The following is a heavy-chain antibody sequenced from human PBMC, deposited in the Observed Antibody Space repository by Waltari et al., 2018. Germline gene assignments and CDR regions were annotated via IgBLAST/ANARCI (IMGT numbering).Heavy chain of an antibody. J-gene: IGHJ4*02. CDR1: GFSLSTTGVS. CDR2: IYWDDDK. D-gene: IGHD2-15*01. Sequence: QITLKESGPTLVKPTQTLTLTCSFSGFSLSTTGVSVGWVRQPPGTALEWLALIYWDDDKRYSPSLKTRITVTKDTSNNQVVLTMTNMDPVDTATYYCAHRPASCSADGRCSLSYFFDSWGPGTQVTVSS. CDR3: AHRPASCSADGRCSLSYFFDS. V-gene: IGHV2-5*02.